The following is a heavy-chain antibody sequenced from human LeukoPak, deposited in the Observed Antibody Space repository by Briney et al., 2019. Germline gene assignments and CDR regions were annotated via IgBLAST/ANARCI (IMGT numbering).Heavy chain of an antibody. J-gene: IGHJ4*02. CDR3: ARGDYGSGSAFDY. CDR1: GGSISSGGYS. CDR2: IYHSGST. V-gene: IGHV4-30-2*01. Sequence: SETPSLTCAVSGGSISSGGYSWSWIRQPPGKGLEWIGYIYHSGSTYYNPSLKSRVTISVDRSKNQFSLKLSSVTAADTAVYYCARGDYGSGSAFDYWGQGTLVTVSS. D-gene: IGHD3-10*01.